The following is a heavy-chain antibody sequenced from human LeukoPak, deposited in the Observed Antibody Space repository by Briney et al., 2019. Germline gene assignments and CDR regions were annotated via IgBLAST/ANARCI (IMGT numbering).Heavy chain of an antibody. CDR2: IYYSGNT. Sequence: SETLPLTCTVSGGSISSGDYYWSWIRQPPGKGLEWIGFIYYSGNTYYNPSLKSRVTISVDTSKNQFSLRLSSVIAADTAVYYCARDKMFFSNYYYGMDVWGQGTTVTVSS. CDR1: GGSISSGDYY. D-gene: IGHD3-10*01. CDR3: ARDKMFFSNYYYGMDV. J-gene: IGHJ6*02. V-gene: IGHV4-30-4*01.